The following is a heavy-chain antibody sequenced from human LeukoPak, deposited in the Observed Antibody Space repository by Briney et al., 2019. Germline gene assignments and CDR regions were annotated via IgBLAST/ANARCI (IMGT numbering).Heavy chain of an antibody. Sequence: GGSLRLSCAASGFTFSSHGMHWVRQAPGKGLEWVAFIRYDGGNKDYADSVKGRFTISRDNSKSTLYLQMNSLRAEDTAVYYCAKALIQLWVSFIDYWGQGTLVTVSS. CDR2: IRYDGGNK. CDR1: GFTFSSHG. V-gene: IGHV3-30*02. D-gene: IGHD5-18*01. CDR3: AKALIQLWVSFIDY. J-gene: IGHJ4*02.